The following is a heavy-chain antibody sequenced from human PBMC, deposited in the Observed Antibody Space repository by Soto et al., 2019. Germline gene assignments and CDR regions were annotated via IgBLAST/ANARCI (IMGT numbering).Heavy chain of an antibody. D-gene: IGHD2-15*01. V-gene: IGHV1-18*04. CDR2: ISAYNGNT. CDR1: GYTFTSYG. CDR3: AREVGYCSGGSCPTEYFQH. J-gene: IGHJ1*01. Sequence: QVQLVQSGAEVKKPGASVKVSCKVSGYTFTSYGISWVRQAPGQGLEWMGWISAYNGNTNYAQKLQGRVTMTTDTATSTAYMELRSLRSDDTAVYYCAREVGYCSGGSCPTEYFQHWGQGTLVTVSS.